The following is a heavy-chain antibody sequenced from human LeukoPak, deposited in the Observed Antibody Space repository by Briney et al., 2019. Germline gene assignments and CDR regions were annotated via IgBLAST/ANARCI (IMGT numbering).Heavy chain of an antibody. CDR2: INHSGST. Sequence: SQTLSLTCAVYGGSFSGYYCGWIRQPPGKGLEWSGEINHSGSTNYNPSLKSRVTISVDTSKNHFSLKLSAVTPADTAVYYSARWLRSGDAFDLWGQGTMVTVSS. V-gene: IGHV4-34*01. D-gene: IGHD5-12*01. CDR3: ARWLRSGDAFDL. J-gene: IGHJ3*01. CDR1: GGSFSGYY.